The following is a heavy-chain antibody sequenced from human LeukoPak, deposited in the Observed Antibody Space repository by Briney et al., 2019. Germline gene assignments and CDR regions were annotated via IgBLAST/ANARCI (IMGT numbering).Heavy chain of an antibody. CDR3: ARAGLPVWFLHY. J-gene: IGHJ4*02. CDR1: GFTFSSYE. V-gene: IGHV3-48*03. D-gene: IGHD2-21*01. CDR2: ISSSGSTI. Sequence: GGSLRLSCAASGFTFSSYEMNWVRQAPGKGLEWVSYISSSGSTIYYADSVTGRFTISRDNAKNSLYLQMNSLRAEDTAVYYCARAGLPVWFLHYWGQGTLVTVSS.